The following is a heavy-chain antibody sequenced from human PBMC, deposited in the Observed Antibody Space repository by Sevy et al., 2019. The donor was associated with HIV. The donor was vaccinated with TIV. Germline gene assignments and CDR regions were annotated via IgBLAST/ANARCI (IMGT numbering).Heavy chain of an antibody. D-gene: IGHD6-13*01. CDR3: ARDLRIAAAGTKYYYGMDV. CDR2: INPNSGGT. CDR1: GYTFTGYY. V-gene: IGHV1-2*06. Sequence: ASVKVSCKASGYTFTGYYMHWVRQAPGQGLEWMGRINPNSGGTNYAQKFQGRVTMTRDTSISTAYMELSRLRSDDTAVYYCARDLRIAAAGTKYYYGMDVWGQGTTVTVPS. J-gene: IGHJ6*02.